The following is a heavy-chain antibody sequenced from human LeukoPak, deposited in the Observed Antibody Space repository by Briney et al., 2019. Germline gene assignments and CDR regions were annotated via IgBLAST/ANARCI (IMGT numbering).Heavy chain of an antibody. Sequence: GGSLRLSCVGSPVTFGTSAMSWVRQAPGEGLEWVSAVSAGGTNTYYADSVEGRFTISRDNSKDTLYLHMDSLRVEDTAQYFCARINCSGGTCYDYFDDWGQGTLVTVSS. J-gene: IGHJ4*02. D-gene: IGHD2-15*01. CDR1: PVTFGTSA. V-gene: IGHV3-23*01. CDR2: VSAGGTNT. CDR3: ARINCSGGTCYDYFDD.